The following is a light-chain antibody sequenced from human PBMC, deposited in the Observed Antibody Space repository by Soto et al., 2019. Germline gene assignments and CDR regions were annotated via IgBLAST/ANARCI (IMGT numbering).Light chain of an antibody. V-gene: IGLV1-44*01. J-gene: IGLJ3*02. CDR1: SSNIGSNP. Sequence: QSVLPQPPSASGTPGQRVTISCSGSSSNIGSNPVSWYQHLPGTAPKVHIFTNNQRPSGVPDRVAGSKSGTSASLAISGLRSEDEAHYYCAAWDDSLEGVVLGGGTKLTVL. CDR2: TNN. CDR3: AAWDDSLEGVV.